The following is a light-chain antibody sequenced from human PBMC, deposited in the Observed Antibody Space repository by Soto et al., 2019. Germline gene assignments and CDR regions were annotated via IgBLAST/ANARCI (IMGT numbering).Light chain of an antibody. CDR1: QSVRSGY. V-gene: IGKV3-20*01. Sequence: EIELTQSPGTLSLSPGERATLSCRASQSVRSGYLAWYQQKPGQAPRLIIYGASSRTTGIPDRLSGSGSGRDFTITIIRLEPEDFAVYYCQQYGISPTFGQGTKVEIK. CDR2: GAS. CDR3: QQYGISPT. J-gene: IGKJ1*01.